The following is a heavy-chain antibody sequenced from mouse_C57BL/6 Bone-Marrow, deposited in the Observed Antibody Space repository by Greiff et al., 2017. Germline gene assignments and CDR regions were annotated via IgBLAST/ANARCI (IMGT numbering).Heavy chain of an antibody. Sequence: EVQLQESGAELVRPGASVKLSCTASGFNIKDDYMHWVKQRPEQGLEWIGWIDPENGDTEYASKFQGKATITADTSSNTAYLQLSSLTSEDTAVYYCTTEGWLLPWYFEGWGTGTTVTVSS. V-gene: IGHV14-4*01. CDR3: TTEGWLLPWYFEG. J-gene: IGHJ1*03. CDR1: GFNIKDDY. D-gene: IGHD2-3*01. CDR2: IDPENGDT.